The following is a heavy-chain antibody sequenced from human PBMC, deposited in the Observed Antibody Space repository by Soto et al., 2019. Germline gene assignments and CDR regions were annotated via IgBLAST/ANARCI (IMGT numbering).Heavy chain of an antibody. D-gene: IGHD3-22*01. CDR2: IDPSDSQT. V-gene: IGHV5-10-1*01. J-gene: IGHJ4*02. Sequence: GESLNISCKGSGYSFAGYWITWVRQKPDKGLEWMGRIDPSDSQTYYSPSFRGHVTISATKSITTVFLQWSSLRASDTAMYYCARQIYDSDTGPNFQYYFDSWGQGTPVTVSS. CDR1: GYSFAGYW. CDR3: ARQIYDSDTGPNFQYYFDS.